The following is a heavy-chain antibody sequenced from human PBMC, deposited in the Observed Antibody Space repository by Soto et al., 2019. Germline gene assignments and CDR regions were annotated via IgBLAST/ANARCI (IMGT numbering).Heavy chain of an antibody. J-gene: IGHJ3*02. D-gene: IGHD2-15*01. CDR3: TMGRWSGEGVDI. Sequence: QVQLVQSGAEVKKPGSSVKVSCKDSGGTFSTYSLFWVRQAPGQGLEWMGRIIPMLGVRNYAQRFQDRVTMTADKTTATVHLEPSSRRTEDTALHYWTMGRWSGEGVDIGGQGTMVTGSS. CDR1: GGTFSTYS. V-gene: IGHV1-69*02. CDR2: IIPMLGVR.